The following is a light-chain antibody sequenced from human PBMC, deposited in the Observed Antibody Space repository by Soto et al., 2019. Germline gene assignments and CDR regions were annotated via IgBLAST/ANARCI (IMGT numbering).Light chain of an antibody. Sequence: EIVLTQSPATLSVSPGERATLSCRASQSVSSNLAWYQQKPGQAPRLVIYGASTRATGIPARFSGSGSGTEFTLTISSLQSEDFAVYYCHHYNKLPLTFGGGAKVEIK. J-gene: IGKJ4*01. V-gene: IGKV3-15*01. CDR2: GAS. CDR1: QSVSSN. CDR3: HHYNKLPLT.